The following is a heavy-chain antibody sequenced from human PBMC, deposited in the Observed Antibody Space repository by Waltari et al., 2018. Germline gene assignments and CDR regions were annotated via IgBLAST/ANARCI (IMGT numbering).Heavy chain of an antibody. J-gene: IGHJ6*02. Sequence: QVQLQESGPGLVKPSQTLSLTCTVSGGSISSGSYSWSWIRQPAGKGLEWIGRIYTSGSTNYNPSLKSRVTISVDTSKNQFSLKLSSVTAADTAVYYCARGPYYYYYGMDVWGQGTTVTVSS. CDR2: IYTSGST. CDR3: ARGPYYYYYGMDV. V-gene: IGHV4-61*02. CDR1: GGSISSGSYS.